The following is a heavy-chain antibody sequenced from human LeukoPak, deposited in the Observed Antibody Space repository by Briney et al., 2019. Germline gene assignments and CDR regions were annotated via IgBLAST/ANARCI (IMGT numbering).Heavy chain of an antibody. CDR2: INPSDGST. J-gene: IGHJ3*02. Sequence: GASVKVSCKASGYTFTSYYIHLVRQAPGQGFEWMAIINPSDGSTTNSQKFQGRVTMTRDTSTSTVYMELSGLRSEDTALYCCARIRDGYNDAYDIWGQGTMVTVSS. V-gene: IGHV1-46*01. D-gene: IGHD5-24*01. CDR3: ARIRDGYNDAYDI. CDR1: GYTFTSYY.